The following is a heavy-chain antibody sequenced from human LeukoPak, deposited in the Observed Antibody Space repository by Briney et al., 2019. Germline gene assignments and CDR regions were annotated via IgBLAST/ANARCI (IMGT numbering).Heavy chain of an antibody. CDR3: SRESGPFCPFGY. Sequence: PSETLSLTCGVSGGSITSTNWWSWVRQPPGQGLEWIGEISLRGRTNYNPSLNSRVTMSLDESKNQLSLNLTSVTAADTAIYYCSRESGPFCPFGYWGQGTLDTVPS. V-gene: IGHV4-4*02. CDR2: ISLRGRT. D-gene: IGHD1-26*01. J-gene: IGHJ4*02. CDR1: GGSITSTNW.